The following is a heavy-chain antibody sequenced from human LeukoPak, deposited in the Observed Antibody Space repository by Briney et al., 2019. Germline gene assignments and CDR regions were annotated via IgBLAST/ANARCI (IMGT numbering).Heavy chain of an antibody. J-gene: IGHJ6*03. CDR3: VRDSSILSGDYYYYMDV. V-gene: IGHV1-2*06. CDR2: INPNSGDT. D-gene: IGHD4-11*01. Sequence: ASVKVSCKASGYTFTGYYVHWVRQAPGQGLEWMGRINPNSGDTKYAQSFQGRVTMTRDTSITTAYMELSRLTSDDTAVYYCVRDSSILSGDYYYYMDVWAKGTAVTVSS. CDR1: GYTFTGYY.